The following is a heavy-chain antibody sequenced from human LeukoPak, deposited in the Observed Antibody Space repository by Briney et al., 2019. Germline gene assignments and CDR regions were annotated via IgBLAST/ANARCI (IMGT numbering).Heavy chain of an antibody. J-gene: IGHJ4*02. CDR2: ISSSTTYI. Sequence: PGGSLRLSCAASGFTFSSYSMSWVRQAPGKGLEWVSSISSSTTYIYYADSVKGRFTISRDNAKKSLYLEMNSLRAEDTAVYYCARVYGSGDYYSFHFDYWGQGTLVTVSS. CDR3: ARVYGSGDYYSFHFDY. D-gene: IGHD3-10*01. V-gene: IGHV3-21*01. CDR1: GFTFSSYS.